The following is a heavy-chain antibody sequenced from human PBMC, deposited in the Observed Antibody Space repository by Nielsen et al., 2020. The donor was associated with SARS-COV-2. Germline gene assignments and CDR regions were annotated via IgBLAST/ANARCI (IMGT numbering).Heavy chain of an antibody. J-gene: IGHJ6*02. V-gene: IGHV4-30-2*03. CDR2: IYHSGST. CDR1: GGSISSGGYS. Sequence: LRLSCAVSGGSISSGGYSWSWIRQPPGKGLEWIGYIYHSGSTYYNPSLKSRVTISVDTSKNQFSLKLSSVTAADTAVYYCARQGSVVRGVIPLYYYYGMDVWGQGTTVTVSS. D-gene: IGHD3-10*01. CDR3: ARQGSVVRGVIPLYYYYGMDV.